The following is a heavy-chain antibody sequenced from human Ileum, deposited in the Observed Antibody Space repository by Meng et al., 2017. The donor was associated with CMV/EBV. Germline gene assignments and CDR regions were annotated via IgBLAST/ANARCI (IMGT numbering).Heavy chain of an antibody. Sequence: CNVSGDSINSSSFYWSWIRQSPGKGLEWIGYIYSSGIAYYNPSLRSRATISVDTSKNQFSLRLSSVTAADTGLYFCARDADGAIDYWGQGTLVTVSS. V-gene: IGHV4-30-4*01. CDR1: GDSINSSSFY. CDR2: IYSSGIA. CDR3: ARDADGAIDY. J-gene: IGHJ4*02. D-gene: IGHD3-16*01.